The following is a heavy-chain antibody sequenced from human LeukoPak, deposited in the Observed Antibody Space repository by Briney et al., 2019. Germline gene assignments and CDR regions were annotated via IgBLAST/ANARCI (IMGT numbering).Heavy chain of an antibody. CDR2: ISSSSSYI. CDR3: ASRWQQLAPRH. CDR1: GFTFSSYS. V-gene: IGHV3-21*01. J-gene: IGHJ4*02. Sequence: GGSLRLSCAASGFTFSSYSMNWVRQAPGKGLEWVSSISSSSSYIYYADSVKGRFTISRDNAKNSLYLQMNSLRAEDTAVCYCASRWQQLAPRHWGQGTLVTVSS. D-gene: IGHD6-13*01.